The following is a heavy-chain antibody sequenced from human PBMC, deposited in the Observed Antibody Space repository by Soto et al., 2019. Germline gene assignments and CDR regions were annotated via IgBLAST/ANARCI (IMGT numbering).Heavy chain of an antibody. Sequence: QVQLQESGPGLVSPSETLSLTCTVSGGSFSNYYWSWIRQPPGKGLEWIGYIFYTGSSIYNPSLKSRLTMSVDMSKKEFSLNLSSVTAADTALYYCARTTTLENYFDYWGQGTLVTVSA. V-gene: IGHV4-59*01. CDR3: ARTTTLENYFDY. J-gene: IGHJ4*02. CDR1: GGSFSNYY. CDR2: IFYTGSS. D-gene: IGHD2-15*01.